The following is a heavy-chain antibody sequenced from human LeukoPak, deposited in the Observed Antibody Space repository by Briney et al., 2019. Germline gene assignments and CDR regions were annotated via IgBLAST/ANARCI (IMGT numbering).Heavy chain of an antibody. CDR2: ISCYNGET. J-gene: IGHJ2*01. Sequence: ASVKVSCKASGYIFRSYGLSWVRQAPGRGLEWLGWISCYNGETRYEQNLQGRVTLTTDTSTTTAYMELRSLRSDDTAVYYCARVGMEIGWSLELWGRGTLVTVSS. D-gene: IGHD2-21*01. CDR3: ARVGMEIGWSLEL. CDR1: GYIFRSYG. V-gene: IGHV1-18*01.